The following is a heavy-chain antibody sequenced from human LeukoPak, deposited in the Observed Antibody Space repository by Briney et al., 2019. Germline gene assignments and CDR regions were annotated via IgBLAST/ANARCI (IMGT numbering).Heavy chain of an antibody. J-gene: IGHJ4*02. Sequence: SETLSLTCAVYGGSFSGYYWSWIRQPPGKGLEWIGEINHSGSTNYNPSLKSRVTISVDTSKNQFSLKLSSVTAADAAVYYCARDSSGYYPLDYWGQGTLVTVSS. D-gene: IGHD3-22*01. CDR1: GGSFSGYY. CDR3: ARDSSGYYPLDY. V-gene: IGHV4-34*01. CDR2: INHSGST.